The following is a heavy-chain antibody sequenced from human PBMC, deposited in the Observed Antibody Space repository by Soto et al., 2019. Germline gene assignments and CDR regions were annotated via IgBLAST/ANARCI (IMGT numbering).Heavy chain of an antibody. D-gene: IGHD2-2*01. CDR2: IYYSGST. CDR3: ARDSSTSPNWFDP. J-gene: IGHJ5*02. Sequence: SETLSLTCTVSGGSISSGDYSWNWIRQPPGKGLEWIGYIYYSGSTYYNPSLKSRVTISVDTSKNHFSLKPSSVTAADTAVYYCARDSSTSPNWFDPWGQGSLVT. V-gene: IGHV4-30-4*01. CDR1: GGSISSGDYS.